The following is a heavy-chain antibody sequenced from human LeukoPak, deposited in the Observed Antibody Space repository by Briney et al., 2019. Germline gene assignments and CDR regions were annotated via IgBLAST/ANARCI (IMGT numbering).Heavy chain of an antibody. V-gene: IGHV4-34*01. D-gene: IGHD2-2*01. CDR2: INHSGST. J-gene: IGHJ5*02. CDR3: ARNRYQLQRPGEFDP. CDR1: GGSFSGYY. Sequence: SETLSLTCAVYGGSFSGYYWSWIRQPPGKGLEWIGEINHSGSTNYNPSLKSRVTISVDTSKNQFSLKLSSVTAADTAVYYCARNRYQLQRPGEFDPWGQGTLVTVSS.